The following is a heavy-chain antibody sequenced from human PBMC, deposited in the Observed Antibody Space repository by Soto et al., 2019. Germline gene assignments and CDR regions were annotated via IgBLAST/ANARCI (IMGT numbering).Heavy chain of an antibody. CDR2: ISAYNGNT. CDR1: GYTFTSYG. V-gene: IGHV1-18*01. Sequence: WASVKVSCKASGYTFTSYGISWVRQAPGQGLEWMGWISAYNGNTNYAQKLQGRVTMTTDTSTSTAYMELRSLRSDDTAVYYCARDGPSYYYGSGSYIYYYGMDVWGQGTTVTVSS. CDR3: ARDGPSYYYGSGSYIYYYGMDV. J-gene: IGHJ6*02. D-gene: IGHD3-10*01.